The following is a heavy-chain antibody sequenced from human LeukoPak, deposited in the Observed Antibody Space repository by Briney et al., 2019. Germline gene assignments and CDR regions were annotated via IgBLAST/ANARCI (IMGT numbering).Heavy chain of an antibody. CDR1: GYTFTGYY. Sequence: VASVKVSCKASGYTFTGYYMHWVRQAPGQGLEWMGWINPNSGGTNYAQKFQGRVTMTRDTSISTAYMELSRLRSDDTAVYYCARLSDYDSLFDYWGQGTLVTVSS. J-gene: IGHJ4*02. D-gene: IGHD5-12*01. CDR2: INPNSGGT. CDR3: ARLSDYDSLFDY. V-gene: IGHV1-2*02.